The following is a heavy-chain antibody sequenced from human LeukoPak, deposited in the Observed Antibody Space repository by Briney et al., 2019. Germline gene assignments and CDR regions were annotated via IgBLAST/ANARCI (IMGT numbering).Heavy chain of an antibody. D-gene: IGHD4/OR15-4a*01. Sequence: GESLKISCEVSGYMFPNYWIGWVRQMPGKGLEWMGIINPGDSETRYSPSFEGQVTISADKFISTAYLKWSSLKASDTAMYYCARLRIVLTSYAAFDTWGQGTEVTVSS. CDR2: INPGDSET. J-gene: IGHJ3*02. CDR1: GYMFPNYW. CDR3: ARLRIVLTSYAAFDT. V-gene: IGHV5-51*01.